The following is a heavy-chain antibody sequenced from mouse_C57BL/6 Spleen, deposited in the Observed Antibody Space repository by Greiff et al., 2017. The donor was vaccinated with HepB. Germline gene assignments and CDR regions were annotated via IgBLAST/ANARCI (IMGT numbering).Heavy chain of an antibody. CDR2: IDPANGNT. J-gene: IGHJ4*01. D-gene: IGHD2-3*01. V-gene: IGHV14-3*01. CDR3: ASRGYYVGGAMDY. Sequence: VQLQHSVAELVRPGASVKLSCTASGFNIKNTYMHWVKQRPEQGLEWIGRIDPANGNTKYAPKLQGKATITADTSSNTAYLQRSSLTSEDTAIYYCASRGYYVGGAMDYWGQGTSVTVSS. CDR1: GFNIKNTY.